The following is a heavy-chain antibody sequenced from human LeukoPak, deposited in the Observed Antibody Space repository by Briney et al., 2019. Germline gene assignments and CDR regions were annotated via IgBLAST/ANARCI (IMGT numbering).Heavy chain of an antibody. CDR2: ISAYNGNT. CDR3: ARDRHDFWSGYYSSGGDFDY. V-gene: IGHV1-18*01. D-gene: IGHD3-3*01. J-gene: IGHJ4*02. CDR1: GYTFTSYG. Sequence: ASVKVSCKASGYTFTSYGISWVRQAPGQGLEWMGWISAYNGNTNYAQKLQGRVTMTTDTSTSTAYMELRSLRSDDTAVYYCARDRHDFWSGYYSSGGDFDYWGQGTLVTVSS.